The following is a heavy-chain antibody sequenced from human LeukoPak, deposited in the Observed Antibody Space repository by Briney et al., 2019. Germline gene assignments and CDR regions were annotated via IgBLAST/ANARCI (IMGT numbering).Heavy chain of an antibody. CDR1: GFTFDDYA. D-gene: IGHD4-17*01. V-gene: IGHV3-9*01. J-gene: IGHJ4*02. Sequence: HPGGSLRLSCAASGFTFDDYAMHWVRQAPGKGLEWVSGISWNSGSIGYADSVKGRFTISRDNAKNSLYLQMNSLRAEDTALYYCAKDINPPKDYGDYEGPLDYWGQGTLVTVSS. CDR2: ISWNSGSI. CDR3: AKDINPPKDYGDYEGPLDY.